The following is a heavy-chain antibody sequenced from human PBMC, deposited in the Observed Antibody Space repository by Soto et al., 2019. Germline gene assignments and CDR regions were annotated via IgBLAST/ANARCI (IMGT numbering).Heavy chain of an antibody. CDR3: APAPFVLGVYDY. J-gene: IGHJ4*02. CDR1: GFTFSSYA. CDR2: ISGSGGST. V-gene: IGHV3-23*01. D-gene: IGHD3-3*01. Sequence: QPGGSLRLSCAASGFTFSSYAMSWVRQAPGKGLEWVSAISGSGGSTYYADSVKGRFPISRDNSKNTLYLQMNSLRAEDTAVYYSAPAPFVLGVYDYYGQGHLLTISP.